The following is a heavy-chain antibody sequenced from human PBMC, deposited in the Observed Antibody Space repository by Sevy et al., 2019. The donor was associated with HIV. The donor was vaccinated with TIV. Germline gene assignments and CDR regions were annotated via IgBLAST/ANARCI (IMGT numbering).Heavy chain of an antibody. J-gene: IGHJ5*02. V-gene: IGHV4-4*07. Sequence: SETLSLTCTVSGGSISSYYWSWIRQPAGKGLEWIGRIYTSGSTNYNPSLKSRVTMSVDTSKNQFSLKLSSVTAADTAVYYCARDLIVGATTRSGWFDPWGQRTLVTVSS. CDR3: ARDLIVGATTRSGWFDP. CDR2: IYTSGST. D-gene: IGHD1-26*01. CDR1: GGSISSYY.